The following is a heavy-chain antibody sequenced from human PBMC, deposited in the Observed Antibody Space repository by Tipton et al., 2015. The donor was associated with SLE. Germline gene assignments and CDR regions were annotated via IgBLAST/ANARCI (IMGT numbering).Heavy chain of an antibody. D-gene: IGHD2-15*01. V-gene: IGHV3-21*03. J-gene: IGHJ3*02. CDR2: ISSSSSYI. Sequence: SLRLSCAASGFTFSSYSMNWVRQAPGKGLEWVSSISSSSSYIYYADSVKGRITISRDNAKNSLYLQMNSLTAEDTAVYYCARDGCSGGSCPGAFDIWGQGTMVTVSS. CDR1: GFTFSSYS. CDR3: ARDGCSGGSCPGAFDI.